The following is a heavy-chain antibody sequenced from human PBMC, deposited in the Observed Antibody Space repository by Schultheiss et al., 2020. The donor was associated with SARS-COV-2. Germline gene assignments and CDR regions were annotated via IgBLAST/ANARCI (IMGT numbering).Heavy chain of an antibody. V-gene: IGHV1-18*04. Sequence: ASVKVSCKASGYTFTSYGISWVRQAPGQGLEWMGWISAYNGNTNYAQKLQGRVTMTTDTSTSTAYMELRSLRSDDTAVYYCARVRGYSSAVAGTYYFDYWGQGTLVTVSS. CDR2: ISAYNGNT. D-gene: IGHD6-19*01. J-gene: IGHJ4*02. CDR1: GYTFTSYG. CDR3: ARVRGYSSAVAGTYYFDY.